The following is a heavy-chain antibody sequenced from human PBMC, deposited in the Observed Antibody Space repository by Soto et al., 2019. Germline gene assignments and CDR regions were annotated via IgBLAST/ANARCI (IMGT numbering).Heavy chain of an antibody. V-gene: IGHV4-39*02. CDR2: LYSGST. CDR1: GASITRGGFH. J-gene: IGHJ4*02. D-gene: IGHD3-10*01. CDR3: ARRGSGHTFDY. Sequence: QLQLQESGPGLVKPSETLSLTCAVTGASITRGGFHWGWIRQSPGQGLEWIGSLYSGSTYYNPSLKSRVTISADTSKNDFSLRLPSVTAADTAVYYCARRGSGHTFDYWGQGTLVTVSS.